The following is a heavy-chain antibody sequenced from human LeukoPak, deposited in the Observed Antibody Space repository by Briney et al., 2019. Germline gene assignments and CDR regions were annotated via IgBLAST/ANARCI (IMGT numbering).Heavy chain of an antibody. CDR2: ISYDGSNK. CDR3: GRGKMATIDGYSDY. Sequence: GGSLRLSCAASGFTFSSYAMHWVRQAPGKGLEWVAVISYDGSNKYYADSVKGRFTISRDNSKNTLYLQMNSLRAEDTAVYYCGRGKMATIDGYSDYWSQGTLV. J-gene: IGHJ4*02. V-gene: IGHV3-30-3*01. D-gene: IGHD5-24*01. CDR1: GFTFSSYA.